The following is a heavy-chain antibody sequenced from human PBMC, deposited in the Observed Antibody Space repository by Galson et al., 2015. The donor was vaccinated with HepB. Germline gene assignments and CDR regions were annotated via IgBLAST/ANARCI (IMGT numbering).Heavy chain of an antibody. CDR1: GGTFSSYA. V-gene: IGHV1-69*06. CDR3: AREPTPGRFLEWFQVEYYYGMDV. J-gene: IGHJ6*02. D-gene: IGHD3-3*01. CDR2: IIPIFGTA. Sequence: SVKVSCKASGGTFSSYAISWVRQAPGQGLEWMGGIIPIFGTANYAQKFQGRVTITADKSTSTAYMELSSLRSEDTAVYYCAREPTPGRFLEWFQVEYYYGMDVWGQGTTVTVSS.